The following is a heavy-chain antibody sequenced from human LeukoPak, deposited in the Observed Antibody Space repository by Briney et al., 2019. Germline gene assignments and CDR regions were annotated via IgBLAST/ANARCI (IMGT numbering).Heavy chain of an antibody. Sequence: GGSLRLSCAASGFTFSYYAMSWVRQAPGKGLEWVSVISGGGDSPSYADSVKGRFTISRDNSKNTLYLQMNSLRVEDTAVYYCAKSWNYYDSSGDDALDIWGQGTMVTVSS. CDR1: GFTFSYYA. J-gene: IGHJ3*02. CDR2: ISGGGDSP. CDR3: AKSWNYYDSSGDDALDI. D-gene: IGHD3-22*01. V-gene: IGHV3-23*01.